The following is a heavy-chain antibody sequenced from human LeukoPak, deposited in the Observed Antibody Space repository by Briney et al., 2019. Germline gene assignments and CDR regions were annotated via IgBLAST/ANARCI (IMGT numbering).Heavy chain of an antibody. Sequence: SETLSLTCTVSGGSISRGSYYWSWIRQPAGKGLEWIGRIYTSGSTNYNPSLKSRVTISVDTSKNQFSLKLSSVTAADTAVYYCARAITINFDYWGQGTLVTVSS. CDR2: IYTSGST. V-gene: IGHV4-61*02. D-gene: IGHD3-3*01. J-gene: IGHJ4*02. CDR3: ARAITINFDY. CDR1: GGSISRGSYY.